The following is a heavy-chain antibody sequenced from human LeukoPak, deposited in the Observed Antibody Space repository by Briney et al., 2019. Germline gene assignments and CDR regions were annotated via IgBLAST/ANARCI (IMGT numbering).Heavy chain of an antibody. CDR1: GFTFSDYF. D-gene: IGHD5-18*01. CDR3: ARAGYTYGNFDY. Sequence: PGGSLRLSCAASGFTFSDYFMSWIRQAPGKGLEWVSYISSSGSSIYYADSVKGRFTISGDNAKNSLYLQMNSLRAEDTAVYYCARAGYTYGNFDYWGQGTLVTVSS. J-gene: IGHJ4*02. V-gene: IGHV3-11*01. CDR2: ISSSGSSI.